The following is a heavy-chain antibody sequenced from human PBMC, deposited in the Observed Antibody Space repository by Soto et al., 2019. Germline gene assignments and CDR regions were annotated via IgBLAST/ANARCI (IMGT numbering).Heavy chain of an antibody. CDR1: GFSLSTFGVG. CDR2: IYWDDDK. Sequence: SGPTLVNPTQTLTLTCTFSGFSLSTFGVGVGWIRQPPGKALEWLTLIYWDDDKRYSPSLKSRLTISKDTSKNQVVLTLTNMEPVDTATYYCAHIAVAGYKVEYWGQGTLVTVSS. CDR3: AHIAVAGYKVEY. J-gene: IGHJ4*02. V-gene: IGHV2-5*02. D-gene: IGHD6-19*01.